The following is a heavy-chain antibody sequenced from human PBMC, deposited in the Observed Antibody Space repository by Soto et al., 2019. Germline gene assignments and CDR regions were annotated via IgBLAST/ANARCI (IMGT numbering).Heavy chain of an antibody. CDR3: ARDRDDYGSGNYYNRIDF. CDR2: IIPIFGTP. Sequence: QVQLVQSGAEVKKPGSSVKVSCKASGGIFSTYAISWLRQAPGQGLEWMGGIIPIFGTPNYARRFQGRVTITADESTSTASMELSRLRSEDTAVYYCARDRDDYGSGNYYNRIDFWGQGTLVTVSS. V-gene: IGHV1-69*01. J-gene: IGHJ4*02. D-gene: IGHD3-10*01. CDR1: GGIFSTYA.